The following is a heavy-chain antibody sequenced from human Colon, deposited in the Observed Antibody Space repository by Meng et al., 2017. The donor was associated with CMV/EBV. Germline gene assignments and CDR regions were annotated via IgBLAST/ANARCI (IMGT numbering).Heavy chain of an antibody. V-gene: IGHV3-9*01. CDR1: GFIFDDYN. D-gene: IGHD1-1*01. Sequence: GGSLRLSCAASGFIFDDYNMHWVRQAPGKGLEWVSGINWSSGNIGYAGSVKGRFTISRDNAKNFLYLQISSLRPEDTAIYYCARRRYPLGMDVWGHGTTVTVSS. CDR2: INWSSGNI. J-gene: IGHJ6*02. CDR3: ARRRYPLGMDV.